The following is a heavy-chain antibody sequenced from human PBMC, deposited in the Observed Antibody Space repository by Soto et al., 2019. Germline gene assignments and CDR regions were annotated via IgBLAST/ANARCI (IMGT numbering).Heavy chain of an antibody. V-gene: IGHV1-18*04. CDR1: GYTFTSYG. Sequence: SVNGSCKASGYTFTSYGISWVRQAPGQGLEWMGWISAYNGNTNYAQKLQGRVTMTTDTSTSTAYMELRSLRSDDTAVYYCARDLNVTIRCYHYYDVMDFSGQGTTV. CDR3: ARDLNVTIRCYHYYDVMDF. CDR2: ISAYNGNT. D-gene: IGHD2-2*01. J-gene: IGHJ6*02.